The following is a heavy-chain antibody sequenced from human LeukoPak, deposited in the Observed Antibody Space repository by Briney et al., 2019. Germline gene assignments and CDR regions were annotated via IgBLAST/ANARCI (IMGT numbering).Heavy chain of an antibody. CDR3: ARTKIAAAGTYFDY. Sequence: GASVKVSCKASGYTFTSFGINWVRQAPGQGLEWMGWISAYNGSTNYAQKFQGRVTMTTDTSTSTAYMELRSLRSDDTAVYYCARTKIAAAGTYFDYWGQGTLVTVSS. V-gene: IGHV1-18*01. CDR2: ISAYNGST. J-gene: IGHJ4*02. CDR1: GYTFTSFG. D-gene: IGHD6-13*01.